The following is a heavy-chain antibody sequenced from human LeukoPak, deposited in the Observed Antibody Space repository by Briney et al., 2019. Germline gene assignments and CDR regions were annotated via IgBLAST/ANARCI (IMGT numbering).Heavy chain of an antibody. CDR2: TYYRSKWRN. CDR3: VRDLSWRFDY. V-gene: IGHV6-1*01. D-gene: IGHD2/OR15-2a*01. Sequence: SQTLSLTFAISGDSVSNNSAAWNWIRQSPSRGLEWLGRTYYRSKWRNDYAVSVKSQITISPDTSKNQFSLQSNSVTPEDTSVYYCVRDLSWRFDYWGQGTLVTVSS. CDR1: GDSVSNNSAA. J-gene: IGHJ4*02.